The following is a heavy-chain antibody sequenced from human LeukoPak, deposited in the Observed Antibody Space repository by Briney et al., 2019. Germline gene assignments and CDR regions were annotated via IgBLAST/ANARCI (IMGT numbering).Heavy chain of an antibody. D-gene: IGHD3-22*01. Sequence: PGGSLRLSCAASGFTFSKVWMSWVRQAPGKGLEWVGRIKNRTDAGTIDYAAPVKGRFTISRDDSKDTLFLQMNSLKTEDTAVYYCTTDLSELDDSGYYAKYFHHWGQGTLVSVSS. J-gene: IGHJ1*01. CDR3: TTDLSELDDSGYYAKYFHH. CDR1: GFTFSKVW. CDR2: IKNRTDAGTI. V-gene: IGHV3-15*01.